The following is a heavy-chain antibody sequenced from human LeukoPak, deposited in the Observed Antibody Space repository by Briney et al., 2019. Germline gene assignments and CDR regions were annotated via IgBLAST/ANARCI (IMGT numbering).Heavy chain of an antibody. CDR2: IYYNGST. CDR1: GGSISSNDSY. Sequence: SETLSLTCTVSGGSISSNDSYWAWIRQPPGRGLEWIGSIYYNGSTSYNTSLKSRVTISVDRSKNQFSLKLSSVTAADTALYFCARQLYVSGSYYAPMDVWGKGTTVTISS. J-gene: IGHJ6*03. CDR3: ARQLYVSGSYYAPMDV. D-gene: IGHD3-10*01. V-gene: IGHV4-39*01.